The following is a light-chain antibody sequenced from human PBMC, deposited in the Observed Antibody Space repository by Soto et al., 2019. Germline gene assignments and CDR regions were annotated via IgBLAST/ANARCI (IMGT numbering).Light chain of an antibody. Sequence: DIQMTQSPPSLSASVGDRVTITCRASQSISNYLIWYQQKPGKAPKLLIYGASSVQSGVPSRFSGSGSGTDFTLTISSLQSEDFATYFCQQSYSSSPTFGQGTRLEIK. CDR1: QSISNY. J-gene: IGKJ2*01. V-gene: IGKV1-39*01. CDR2: GAS. CDR3: QQSYSSSPT.